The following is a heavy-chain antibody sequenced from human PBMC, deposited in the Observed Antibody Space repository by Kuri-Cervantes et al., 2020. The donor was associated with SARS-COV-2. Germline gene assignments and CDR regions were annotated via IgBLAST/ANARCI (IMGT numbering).Heavy chain of an antibody. V-gene: IGHV1-18*01. Sequence: ASAKVSCKASGYTFTSYGISWVRQAPGQGLEWMGWISAYNGNTNYAQKLQGRVTMTTDTSTSTAYMELRSLRSDDTAVYYCARVPQYYDFWSGYGMDVWGQGTTVTVSS. CDR3: ARVPQYYDFWSGYGMDV. CDR1: GYTFTSYG. CDR2: ISAYNGNT. J-gene: IGHJ6*02. D-gene: IGHD3-3*01.